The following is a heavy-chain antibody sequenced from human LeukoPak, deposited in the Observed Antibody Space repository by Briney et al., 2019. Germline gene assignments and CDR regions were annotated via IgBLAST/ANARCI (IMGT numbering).Heavy chain of an antibody. J-gene: IGHJ2*01. Sequence: GGSLRLSCAASGFTFSSYAMSWVRQAPGKGLEWVSAISGSGGSTYYADSVKGRFTISRDNSKNTPYLQMNSLRAEDTAVYYCAKGSVSYWYFDLWGRGTLVTVSS. V-gene: IGHV3-23*01. CDR1: GFTFSSYA. D-gene: IGHD2-8*01. CDR3: AKGSVSYWYFDL. CDR2: ISGSGGST.